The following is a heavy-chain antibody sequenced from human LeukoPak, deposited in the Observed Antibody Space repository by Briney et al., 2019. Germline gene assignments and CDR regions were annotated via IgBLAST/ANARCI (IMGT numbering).Heavy chain of an antibody. V-gene: IGHV3-15*01. Sequence: GGSLRLSCAASGFISTNAYMSWVRQAPGKGLEWVGRIKSKAHGGTTEYAAPVKGRFTISRDDSKNTLFLQMNSLQTEDAALYYCATYSSSYYYFVYWGQGTLVTVSS. CDR1: GFISTNAY. D-gene: IGHD6-13*01. CDR2: IKSKAHGGTT. CDR3: ATYSSSYYYFVY. J-gene: IGHJ4*02.